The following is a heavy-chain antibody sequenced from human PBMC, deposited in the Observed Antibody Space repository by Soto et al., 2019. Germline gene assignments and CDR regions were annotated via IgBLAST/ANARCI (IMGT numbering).Heavy chain of an antibody. CDR3: TNSVTPYRELISDP. CDR1: GFTFSNAW. CDR2: IKSKTDGGTT. J-gene: IGHJ5*02. D-gene: IGHD3-10*01. V-gene: IGHV3-15*01. Sequence: GGSLRLSCAASGFTFSNAWMSWVRQAPGKGLEWVGRIKSKTDGGTTDYAAPVKGRFTISRDDSKNTLYLQMNSLKTEDTAVYYCTNSVTPYRELISDPWGQGTLVTVSS.